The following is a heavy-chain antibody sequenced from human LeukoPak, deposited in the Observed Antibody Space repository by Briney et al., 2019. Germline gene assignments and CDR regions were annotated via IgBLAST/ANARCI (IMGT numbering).Heavy chain of an antibody. J-gene: IGHJ4*02. CDR1: GFTFRSYT. V-gene: IGHV3-21*01. CDR3: ARDRVVAPYYSDY. D-gene: IGHD5-12*01. CDR2: ISSSSSYI. Sequence: PGGSLRLSCAASGFTFRSYTMNWVRQAPGKGLEWVSSISSSSSYIYYADSMKGRFTISRDNAKNSLYLQMNSLRAEDTAVYYCARDRVVAPYYSDYWGQGTLVTVSS.